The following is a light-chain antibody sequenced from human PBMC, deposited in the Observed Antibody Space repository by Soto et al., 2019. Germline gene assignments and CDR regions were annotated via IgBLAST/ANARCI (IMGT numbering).Light chain of an antibody. Sequence: EILLTQSPCTLSLAPGERATLSCRASQSVSNNYLAWYQQKPGQAPRLLIYGASNRATGIPDRFSGSGSGTDFTLTISRLEPEDFAVYYCQQYGSSGTFGQGTKVDIK. CDR3: QQYGSSGT. J-gene: IGKJ1*01. V-gene: IGKV3-20*01. CDR1: QSVSNNY. CDR2: GAS.